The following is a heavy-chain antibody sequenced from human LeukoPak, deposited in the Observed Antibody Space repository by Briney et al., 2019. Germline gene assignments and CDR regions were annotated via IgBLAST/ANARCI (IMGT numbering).Heavy chain of an antibody. J-gene: IGHJ4*02. Sequence: GSLGLSCAASGFTFNSYAFHWVRQAPGKGLQWVAVIAFDGTNTHYADSVKGRFTISRDNSKNTLYLQMNSLRPEDTAIYFCARARGALSYWGQGTLITVSS. CDR2: IAFDGTNT. D-gene: IGHD1-26*01. V-gene: IGHV3-30*14. CDR1: GFTFNSYA. CDR3: ARARGALSY.